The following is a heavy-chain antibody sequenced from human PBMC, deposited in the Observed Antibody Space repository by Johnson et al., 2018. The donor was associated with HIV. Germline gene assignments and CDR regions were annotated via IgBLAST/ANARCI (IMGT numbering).Heavy chain of an antibody. CDR2: ISGSGGST. CDR3: AKSSRVSTTFDAYDI. J-gene: IGHJ3*02. D-gene: IGHD1-26*01. CDR1: GFTFSSYA. Sequence: VQLVESGGDLVQPGGSLRLSCAASGFTFSSYAMSWVRQAPGKGLEWVSAISGSGGSTYSADSVKGRFTISRDNSKNTLYLQMNSLRAEDTAVYYCAKSSRVSTTFDAYDIWDQGTMVTVSS. V-gene: IGHV3-23*04.